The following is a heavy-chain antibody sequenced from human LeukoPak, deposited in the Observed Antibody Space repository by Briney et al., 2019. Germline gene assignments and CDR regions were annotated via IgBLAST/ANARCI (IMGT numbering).Heavy chain of an antibody. V-gene: IGHV3-23*01. CDR2: VSGSGSTT. J-gene: IGHJ2*01. D-gene: IGHD3-3*02. CDR1: GFTFSSYD. Sequence: GRSLRLSCAASGFTFSSYDMSWVRQAPGKGLEWVSVVSGSGSTTYYADSVKGRFTISRDTSKNTLYPQMNSLRAEDTAVYYCAKHGSFGNWYFDLWGRGTLVTVSS. CDR3: AKHGSFGNWYFDL.